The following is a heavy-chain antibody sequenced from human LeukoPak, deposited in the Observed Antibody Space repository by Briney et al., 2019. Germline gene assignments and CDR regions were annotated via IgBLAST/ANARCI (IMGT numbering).Heavy chain of an antibody. CDR2: IYHSGST. Sequence: PSETLSLTCAVSGYSISSGYYWGWIRQPPGKGLEWIGRIYHSGSTHSNPSPKSRVTISVETSKNKFSLKLCTVTPPDTAVYYCARIRCSSSSRRFDPWGQGTLVTVSS. J-gene: IGHJ5*02. CDR3: ARIRCSSSSRRFDP. CDR1: GYSISSGYY. D-gene: IGHD6-6*01. V-gene: IGHV4-38-2*01.